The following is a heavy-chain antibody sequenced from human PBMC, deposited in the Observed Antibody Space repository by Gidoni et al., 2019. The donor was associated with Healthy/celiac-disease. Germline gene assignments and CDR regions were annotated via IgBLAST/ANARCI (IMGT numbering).Heavy chain of an antibody. CDR2: ISWNSGSI. CDR1: GFTLDDYA. D-gene: IGHD3-22*01. J-gene: IGHJ4*02. CDR3: AKERKPETYYYDSSDGYYFDY. V-gene: IGHV3-9*01. Sequence: EVQLVESGGGLVQPGRSLRLSCAASGFTLDDYAMHGVRQAPGKGLEWVSGISWNSGSIGYADSVKGRFTISRDNAKNSLYLQMNSLRAEDTALYYCAKERKPETYYYDSSDGYYFDYWGQGTLVTVSS.